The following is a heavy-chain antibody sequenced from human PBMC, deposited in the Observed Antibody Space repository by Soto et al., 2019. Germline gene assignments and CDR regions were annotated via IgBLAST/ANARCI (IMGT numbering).Heavy chain of an antibody. CDR1: GGSFSDYY. J-gene: IGHJ2*01. CDR3: ARGFNFDL. V-gene: IGHV4-34*01. Sequence: QVQLQQWGAGLLKPSETLSLTCAVYGGSFSDYYWSWIRQPPGKGLEWIGEINHRGNTNYNPSLKSRVTISVDTSKNQFSLKLNSVTAADTAVYYCARGFNFDLWGRGSLVTVSS. CDR2: INHRGNT.